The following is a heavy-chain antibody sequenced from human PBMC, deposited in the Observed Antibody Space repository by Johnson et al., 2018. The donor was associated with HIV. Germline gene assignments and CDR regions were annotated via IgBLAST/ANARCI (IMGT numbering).Heavy chain of an antibody. CDR2: ISYDGSNQ. J-gene: IGHJ3*02. V-gene: IGHV3-30*04. CDR1: GFTFSNYA. Sequence: QVQLVESGGGVVQPGRSLRLSCTASGFTFSNYAIHWVRQAPGKGLEWVTVISYDGSNQYYADSVKGRFTISRDNSKNTLYLQMYSLRAEDTAVYYCARAHDAFDIWGQGTMVTVSS. CDR3: ARAHDAFDI.